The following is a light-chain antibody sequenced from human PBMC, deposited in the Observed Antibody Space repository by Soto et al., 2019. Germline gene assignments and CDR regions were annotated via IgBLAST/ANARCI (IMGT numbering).Light chain of an antibody. CDR2: DVS. V-gene: IGKV3-20*01. J-gene: IGKJ1*01. CDR3: HQHGSSRRT. CDR1: QSVSSNY. Sequence: DIVLTQSPGTLSLSPGERATLSCRASQSVSSNYLAWFQQKPGQAPRLLIYDVSTRAAGIPDRFSGSGSETDFTLTISSLEPEDFAVYFCHQHGSSRRTFGQGTKVDIK.